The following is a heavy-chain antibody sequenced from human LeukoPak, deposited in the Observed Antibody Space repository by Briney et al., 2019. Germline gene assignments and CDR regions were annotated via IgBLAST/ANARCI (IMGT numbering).Heavy chain of an antibody. D-gene: IGHD2-15*01. CDR1: GGSISSSSYY. V-gene: IGHV4-39*01. CDR3: AGLVVVAATVDWPLDY. CDR2: TYYSGST. Sequence: SETLSLTCTVSGGSISSSSYYWGWIRQPPGKGLEWIGSTYYSGSTYYNPSLKSRVTISVDTSKNQFSLKLSSVTAADTAVHYCAGLVVVAATVDWPLDYWGQGTLVTVSS. J-gene: IGHJ4*02.